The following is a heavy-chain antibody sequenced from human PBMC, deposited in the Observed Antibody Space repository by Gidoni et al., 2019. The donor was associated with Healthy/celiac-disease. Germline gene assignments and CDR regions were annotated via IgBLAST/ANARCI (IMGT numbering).Heavy chain of an antibody. D-gene: IGHD1-26*01. V-gene: IGHV1-69*01. Sequence: QVQLVQSGAEVKKPGSSVKVSCKASGGTFSSYAISWVRPAPGQGLEWMGGILPIFGPANYAQKFQGRVTITADEATSTAYMELSSLRSEDTAVYYCAREIVGATVGMDVWGQGTTVTVSS. J-gene: IGHJ6*02. CDR3: AREIVGATVGMDV. CDR1: GGTFSSYA. CDR2: ILPIFGPA.